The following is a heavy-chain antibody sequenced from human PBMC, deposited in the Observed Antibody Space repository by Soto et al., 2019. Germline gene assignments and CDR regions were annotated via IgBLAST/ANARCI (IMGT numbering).Heavy chain of an antibody. J-gene: IGHJ4*02. Sequence: ASVKVSCKASGYTFTGYYMHWVRQAPGQGLEWMGWINPNSGGTNYAQKFQGWVTMTRDTSISTAYMELSRLRSDDTAVYYCAREGYCSGGRCYSDPNLDYWGQGTLVTVSS. CDR2: INPNSGGT. CDR3: AREGYCSGGRCYSDPNLDY. CDR1: GYTFTGYY. V-gene: IGHV1-2*04. D-gene: IGHD2-15*01.